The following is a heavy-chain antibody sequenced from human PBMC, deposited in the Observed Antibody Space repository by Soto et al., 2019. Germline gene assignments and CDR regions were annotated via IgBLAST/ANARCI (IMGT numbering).Heavy chain of an antibody. J-gene: IGHJ3*01. Sequence: SETLSLTCVVNAGSFSGYFWTWIRQPPGKGLEWIGEINHSGSANQNPSLKSRVTISIDTSKKQFSLKLSSVTAADTAVYYCARGDTVTGKNVFDFWGQGTMVTVSS. CDR1: AGSFSGYF. CDR3: ARGDTVTGKNVFDF. CDR2: INHSGSA. V-gene: IGHV4-34*01. D-gene: IGHD2-21*02.